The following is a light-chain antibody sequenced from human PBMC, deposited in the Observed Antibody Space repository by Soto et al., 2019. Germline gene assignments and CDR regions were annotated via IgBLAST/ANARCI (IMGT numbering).Light chain of an antibody. CDR3: SSYTSSSTLV. V-gene: IGLV2-14*01. Sequence: QSALTQPASVSGSPGQSITISCTGTSSDVGGYNYVSWYQQHPGKAPNLMIYEVSNRPSGVSHRFSGSKSGNTASLTISGLPAEDEADYYCSSYTSSSTLVFGTGTKLTVL. CDR1: SSDVGGYNY. CDR2: EVS. J-gene: IGLJ1*01.